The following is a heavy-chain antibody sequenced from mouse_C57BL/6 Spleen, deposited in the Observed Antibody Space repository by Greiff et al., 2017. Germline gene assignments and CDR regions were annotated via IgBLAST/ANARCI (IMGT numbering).Heavy chain of an antibody. CDR3: ASSYDYPAMDY. V-gene: IGHV14-3*01. J-gene: IGHJ4*01. CDR2: IDPANGNT. Sequence: VQLQQSVAELVRPGASVKLSCTASGFNIKNTYMPWVKQRPEQGLEWIGRIDPANGNTKYAPKFQGKATITADTSSNTAYLQLSSLTSEDTAIYYCASSYDYPAMDYWGQGTSVTVSS. CDR1: GFNIKNTY.